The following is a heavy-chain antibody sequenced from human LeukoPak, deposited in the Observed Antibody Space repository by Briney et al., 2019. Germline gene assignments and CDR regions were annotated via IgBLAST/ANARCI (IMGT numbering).Heavy chain of an antibody. CDR1: GFTFSSYG. V-gene: IGHV3-33*08. D-gene: IGHD3-10*01. Sequence: PGGSLRLSCAASGFTFSSYGMHWVRQAPGKGLEWVAVIWYDGSNKYYADSVKGRFTISRDNSKNTLYLQMNSLRAEDTAVYYCARDYYYGSGSYLDYWGQGTLVTVSS. CDR2: IWYDGSNK. CDR3: ARDYYYGSGSYLDY. J-gene: IGHJ4*02.